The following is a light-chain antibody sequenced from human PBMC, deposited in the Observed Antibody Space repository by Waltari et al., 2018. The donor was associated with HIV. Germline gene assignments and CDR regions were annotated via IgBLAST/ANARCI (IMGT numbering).Light chain of an antibody. Sequence: QAVVTQSPSLTLSPGGTVTLTSCSITEAVTSVHYPYCFHPTPGHAPSTLIYDTSNKHSWTPARFSGSLLGGKAALTLSGAQPEDEAEYYCWLSYSGARYWVFGGGTKLTVL. CDR3: WLSYSGARYWV. V-gene: IGLV7-46*01. CDR2: DTS. J-gene: IGLJ3*02. CDR1: TEAVTSVHY.